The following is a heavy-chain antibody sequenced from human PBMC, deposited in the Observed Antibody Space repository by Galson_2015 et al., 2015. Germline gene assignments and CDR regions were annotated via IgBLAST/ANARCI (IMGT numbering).Heavy chain of an antibody. D-gene: IGHD2-8*01. Sequence: PALVKPTQPPTLTCTFSGFSLTTRGMAVAWIRQPPGKALEWLALIYWDDDRRYSPSLKSRLTITKDTSKNQVVLTMTNMDPVDTATYFCARSSGGYSTSGFCWGFDFWGQGTLVTVSS. CDR3: ARSSGGYSTSGFCWGFDF. CDR1: GFSLTTRGMA. V-gene: IGHV2-5*02. CDR2: IYWDDDR. J-gene: IGHJ4*02.